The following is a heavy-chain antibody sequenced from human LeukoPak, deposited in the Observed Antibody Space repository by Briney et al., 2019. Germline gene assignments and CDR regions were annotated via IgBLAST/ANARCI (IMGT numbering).Heavy chain of an antibody. V-gene: IGHV1-18*01. J-gene: IGHJ4*02. CDR3: ARVRGELRYFDSLFSSVLFDY. D-gene: IGHD3-9*01. CDR2: ISAYNGNT. CDR1: GYTFTSYG. Sequence: GASVKVSCKASGYTFTSYGISWVRQAPGQGLEWMGWISAYNGNTNYAQKLQGRVTMTTDTSTSTAYMELRSLRSDDTAVYYCARVRGELRYFDSLFSSVLFDYWGQGTLVTVSS.